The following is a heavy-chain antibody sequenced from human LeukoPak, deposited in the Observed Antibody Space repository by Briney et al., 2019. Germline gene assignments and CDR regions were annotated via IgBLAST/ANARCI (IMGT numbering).Heavy chain of an antibody. CDR1: GFTFSSYA. J-gene: IGHJ6*02. CDR2: ISSNGGST. Sequence: GGSLRLSCSASGFTFSSYAMHWVRQAPGKGLEYVSAISSNGGSTYYADSVKGRFTISRDNSKNTLHLQMSSLRAEDTAVYYCVKAVGAKGDYYYYYGMDVWGQGTTVTVSS. V-gene: IGHV3-64D*09. CDR3: VKAVGAKGDYYYYYGMDV. D-gene: IGHD1-26*01.